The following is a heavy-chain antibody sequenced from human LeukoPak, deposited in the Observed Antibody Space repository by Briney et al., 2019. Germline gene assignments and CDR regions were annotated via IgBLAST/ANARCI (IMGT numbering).Heavy chain of an antibody. CDR3: AKDYYYGSGSCPWFDY. CDR1: GFTFDDYA. V-gene: IGHV3-9*01. D-gene: IGHD3-10*01. CDR2: ISWNSGSI. J-gene: IGHJ4*02. Sequence: GGSLRLSCAASGFTFDDYAMHWVRQAPGKGLEWVSGISWNSGSIGYADSVKGRFTISRDNAKNSLYLQMNSLRAEDTALYYCAKDYYYGSGSCPWFDYWGQGTLVTVSS.